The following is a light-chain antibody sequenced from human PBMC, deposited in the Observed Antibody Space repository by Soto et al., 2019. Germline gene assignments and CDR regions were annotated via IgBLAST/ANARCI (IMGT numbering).Light chain of an antibody. CDR1: SSNIGAGYD. J-gene: IGLJ1*01. CDR2: GNS. CDR3: QSYDSSLSGSG. V-gene: IGLV1-40*01. Sequence: QSVLAQPPSVSGAPGQRVTISCTGSSSNIGAGYDVHWYQQLPGTAPKLLIYGNSNRPSGVPDRFSGSKSGTSASLAITGLQAEDEADYYCQSYDSSLSGSGFGSGTKFAVL.